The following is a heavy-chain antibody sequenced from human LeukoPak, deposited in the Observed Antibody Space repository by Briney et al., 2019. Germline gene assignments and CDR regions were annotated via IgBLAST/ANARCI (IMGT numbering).Heavy chain of an antibody. D-gene: IGHD5-24*01. CDR1: GFTFSSYA. J-gene: IGHJ4*02. CDR3: SRVLDDGHNHFEY. Sequence: PGGSLRLSCAASGFTFSSYAMHWVRQAPGKGLEWVATISYGGSNQYYADSVRGRFTISRDNSKNMLYLQMNSLRGEDTAVYYCSRVLDDGHNHFEYWGQGSLVTVSS. V-gene: IGHV3-30-3*01. CDR2: ISYGGSNQ.